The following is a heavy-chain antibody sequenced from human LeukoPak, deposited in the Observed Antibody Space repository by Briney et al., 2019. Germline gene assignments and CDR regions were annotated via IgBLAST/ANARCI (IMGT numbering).Heavy chain of an antibody. CDR2: INHSGST. CDR3: ARSARFGDY. D-gene: IGHD3-10*01. J-gene: IGHJ4*02. Sequence: PSETLSLPCAVSGGSFSGYYWSWVRPPPGKGLEWIGEINHSGSTNYNPSLKSRVTISVDTSKNQFSLKLSSVTAADTAVYYCARSARFGDYWGQGTLVTVSS. CDR1: GGSFSGYY. V-gene: IGHV4-34*01.